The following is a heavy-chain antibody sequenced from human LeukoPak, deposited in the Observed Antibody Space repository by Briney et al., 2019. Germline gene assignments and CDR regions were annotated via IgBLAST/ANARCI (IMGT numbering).Heavy chain of an antibody. CDR1: GGSITSTNW. Sequence: SGTLSLTCGVSGGSITSTNWWSWVRQPPGQGLEWIGEVSLSGLTNYNPSLSSRVIMALDTSKDHLSLHLTSVTAADTAVYYCSRENGAFSPFGYWGQGYLVTVLS. V-gene: IGHV4-4*02. CDR3: SRENGAFSPFGY. D-gene: IGHD2-8*01. CDR2: VSLSGLT. J-gene: IGHJ4*02.